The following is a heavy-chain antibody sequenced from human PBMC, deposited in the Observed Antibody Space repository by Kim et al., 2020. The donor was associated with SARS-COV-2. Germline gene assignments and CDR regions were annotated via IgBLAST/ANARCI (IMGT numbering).Heavy chain of an antibody. V-gene: IGHV3-23*01. CDR3: EKSRYYDSSYAFDI. D-gene: IGHD3-22*01. Sequence: GGSLRLSCAASGFTFSSYAISWVRQAPGKGLEWVSAISGSGGSTYYADSVKGLFTISRDNSKNTLYLQMNSLRAEDTAVYYCEKSRYYDSSYAFDIWGQGTMVTVSS. CDR1: GFTFSSYA. J-gene: IGHJ3*02. CDR2: ISGSGGST.